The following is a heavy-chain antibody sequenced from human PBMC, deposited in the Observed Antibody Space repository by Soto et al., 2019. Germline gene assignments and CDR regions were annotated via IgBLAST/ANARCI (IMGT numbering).Heavy chain of an antibody. D-gene: IGHD3-22*01. Sequence: QLQLQESGSGLVKPSQTLSLTCAVSGGSISSGGYSWSWIRQPPGKGLEWIGYIYHSGSTYYNPSLKSRVIISVDTSKTQCSLKLSSVTAADTAVYYCARARGYYYDSSGYYYVSYFDYWGQGTLVTVSS. CDR1: GGSISSGGYS. J-gene: IGHJ4*02. CDR2: IYHSGST. V-gene: IGHV4-30-2*01. CDR3: ARARGYYYDSSGYYYVSYFDY.